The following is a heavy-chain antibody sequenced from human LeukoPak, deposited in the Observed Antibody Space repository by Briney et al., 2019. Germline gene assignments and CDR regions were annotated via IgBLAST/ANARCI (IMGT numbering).Heavy chain of an antibody. J-gene: IGHJ4*02. V-gene: IGHV3-7*01. CDR2: INQDGSEK. CDR3: AKDLGAYGSGSYSPDY. Sequence: GSLRLSCEVSGFTFSDFWMNWVRQAPGKGLEWVANINQDGSEKYYVDSVKGRFTISRDNAKNSLYLQMNSLRAEDTAVYYCAKDLGAYGSGSYSPDYWGQGTLVTVSS. CDR1: GFTFSDFW. D-gene: IGHD3-10*01.